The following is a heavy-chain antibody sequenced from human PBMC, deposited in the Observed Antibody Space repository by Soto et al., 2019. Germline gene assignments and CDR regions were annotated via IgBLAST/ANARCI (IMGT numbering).Heavy chain of an antibody. D-gene: IGHD6-19*01. CDR3: ARDLLESSSGPMMVLGY. V-gene: IGHV1-3*01. J-gene: IGHJ4*02. Sequence: ASVKVSCKASGYTFTSYAMHWVRQAPGQRLEWMGWINAGNGNTKYSQKFQGRVTITRDTSASTAYMELSSLRSEDTAVYYCARDLLESSSGPMMVLGYWGQGTLVTVSS. CDR2: INAGNGNT. CDR1: GYTFTSYA.